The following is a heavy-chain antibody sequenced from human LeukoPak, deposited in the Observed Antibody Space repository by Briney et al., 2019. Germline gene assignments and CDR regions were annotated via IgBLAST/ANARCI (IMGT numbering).Heavy chain of an antibody. CDR2: TNPRSGDT. D-gene: IGHD5-12*01. CDR3: VGSSGFDPRDALDI. V-gene: IGHV1-2*02. Sequence: ASVKVSCKASGHTLTGYYIHWVRQATGQGLEWMGWTNPRSGDTKNAEEFQGRVTMTRDRSINTFYMDLSRLRSDDTAIYFCVGSSGFDPRDALDIWGQGPLVAVSS. CDR1: GHTLTGYY. J-gene: IGHJ3*02.